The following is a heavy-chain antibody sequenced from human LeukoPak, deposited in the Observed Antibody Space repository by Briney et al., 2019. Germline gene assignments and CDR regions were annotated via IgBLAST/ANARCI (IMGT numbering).Heavy chain of an antibody. CDR1: GYTFTGYY. CDR2: INPNSGGT. D-gene: IGHD3-10*01. CDR3: ARGRDYYGSGSLSFWFDP. Sequence: VASVKVSCKASGYTFTGYYMHWVRQAPGQGLEWMGWINPNSGGTNYAQKFQGRVTTTRDTSISTAYMELSRLRSDDTAVYYRARGRDYYGSGSLSFWFDPWGQGTLVTVSS. V-gene: IGHV1-2*02. J-gene: IGHJ5*02.